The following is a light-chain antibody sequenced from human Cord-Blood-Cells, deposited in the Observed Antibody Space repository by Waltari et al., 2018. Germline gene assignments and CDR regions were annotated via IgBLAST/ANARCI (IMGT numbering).Light chain of an antibody. CDR3: QQYNSYSPYS. J-gene: IGKJ2*03. CDR1: QSISSW. V-gene: IGKV1-5*03. CDR2: KAS. Sequence: DIQMTQSPSTLSASVGDRVTITCRASQSISSWLGWYQQKPGKAPKLLIYKASSLESGVPSRFSGSGSGTEFTLTISSLQPDDFGTYYCQQYNSYSPYSFGQGTKLEIK.